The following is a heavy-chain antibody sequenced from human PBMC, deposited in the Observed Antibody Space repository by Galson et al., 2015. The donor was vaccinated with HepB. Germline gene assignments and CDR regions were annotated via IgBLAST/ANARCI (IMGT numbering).Heavy chain of an antibody. D-gene: IGHD3-9*01. J-gene: IGHJ6*02. Sequence: SLRLSCAASGFTFSSYAMSWVRQAPGKGLEWVSAISGSGGSTYYADSVKGRFTISRDNSKNTLYLQMNSLGAEDTAVYYCAREGGELRYFDWLQDYYYGRDVWGQGTTVTVSS. V-gene: IGHV3-23*01. CDR1: GFTFSSYA. CDR3: AREGGELRYFDWLQDYYYGRDV. CDR2: ISGSGGST.